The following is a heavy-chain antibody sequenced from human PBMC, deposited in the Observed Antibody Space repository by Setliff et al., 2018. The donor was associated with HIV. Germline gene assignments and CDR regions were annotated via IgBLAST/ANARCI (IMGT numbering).Heavy chain of an antibody. V-gene: IGHV4-34*01. Sequence: SETLSLTCAVYGGSFSGYYWTWIRQPPGKGLEWIGEITHSGSTKYNPSLETRVTISVDTSQNQFSLKLSSVTAADTAVYYCAKGVAGLQYYYYYMDVWGKGTTVTVSS. CDR1: GGSFSGYY. D-gene: IGHD6-19*01. J-gene: IGHJ6*03. CDR3: AKGVAGLQYYYYYMDV. CDR2: ITHSGST.